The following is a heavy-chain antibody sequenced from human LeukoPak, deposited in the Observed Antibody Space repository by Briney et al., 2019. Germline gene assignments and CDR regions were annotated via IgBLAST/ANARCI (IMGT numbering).Heavy chain of an antibody. D-gene: IGHD5-24*01. CDR1: GGTFSSYA. V-gene: IGHV1-69*01. Sequence: SVKVSCKASGGTFSSYAISWVRQAPGQGLEWMGGIIPIFGTANYAQKFQGRVTITADESTSTAYMELSSLRSEDTAVYYCASRGGGDGYNYRGNWGQGTLVTVSS. CDR3: ASRGGGDGYNYRGN. J-gene: IGHJ4*02. CDR2: IIPIFGTA.